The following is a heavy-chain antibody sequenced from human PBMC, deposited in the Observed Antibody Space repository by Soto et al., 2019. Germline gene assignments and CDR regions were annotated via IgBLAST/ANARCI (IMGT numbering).Heavy chain of an antibody. Sequence: PGGSLRLSCAASGFTFSSYAMHWVRQAPGKGLEWVAVISYDGSNKYYADSVKGRFTISRDNSKNTLYLQMSSLRAEDTAVYYCVKGSGSYYYDSSGYYYYWGQGTLVTVSS. CDR2: ISYDGSNK. D-gene: IGHD3-22*01. V-gene: IGHV3-30*14. J-gene: IGHJ4*02. CDR1: GFTFSSYA. CDR3: VKGSGSYYYDSSGYYYY.